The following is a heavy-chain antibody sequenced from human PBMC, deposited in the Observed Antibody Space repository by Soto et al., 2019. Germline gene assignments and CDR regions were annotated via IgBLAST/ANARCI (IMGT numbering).Heavy chain of an antibody. CDR1: GFTFSSYA. CDR3: ARDLDQYCISTSCPTIPDV. D-gene: IGHD2-2*01. CDR2: ISYDGSNK. J-gene: IGHJ6*02. Sequence: QVQLVESGGGVVQPGRSLRLSCAASGFTFSSYAMHWVRQAPGKGLEWVAVISYDGSNKYYADSVKGRFTISRDNSKNTLYLQMNSLRAEDTAVYYCARDLDQYCISTSCPTIPDVWGQGTTVTVSS. V-gene: IGHV3-30-3*01.